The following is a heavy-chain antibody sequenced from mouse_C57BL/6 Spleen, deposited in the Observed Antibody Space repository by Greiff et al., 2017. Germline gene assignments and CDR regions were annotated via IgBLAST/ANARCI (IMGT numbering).Heavy chain of an antibody. CDR2: IYPSDSDT. D-gene: IGHD1-3*01. CDR3: AIPYNHFEGYYAMDY. CDR1: GYTFTSYW. J-gene: IGHJ4*01. Sequence: QVQLQQPGAELVKPGASVKVSCKASGYTFTSYWMHWVKQRPGQGLEWIGRIYPSDSDTNYNQKFKGKATLTVDKSSSPAYMQLSSLTSEDSAVYCCAIPYNHFEGYYAMDYWGQGTSVTVSS. V-gene: IGHV1-74*01.